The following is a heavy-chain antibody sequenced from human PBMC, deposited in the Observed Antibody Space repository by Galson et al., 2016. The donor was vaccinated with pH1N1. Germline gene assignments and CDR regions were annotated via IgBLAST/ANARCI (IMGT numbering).Heavy chain of an antibody. J-gene: IGHJ4*02. D-gene: IGHD3-10*01. CDR2: MYTRGTT. CDR3: ARDRVALTGIFDY. CDR1: GGSISSSIYY. Sequence: LSLTCTVSGGSISSSIYYWNWIRQPARKGLEWIGRMYTRGTTTYNPSLESRVSKSVDTSKNQFSLRLSSVTAADTAVYFCARDRVALTGIFDYWGRGALVTVSS. V-gene: IGHV4-61*02.